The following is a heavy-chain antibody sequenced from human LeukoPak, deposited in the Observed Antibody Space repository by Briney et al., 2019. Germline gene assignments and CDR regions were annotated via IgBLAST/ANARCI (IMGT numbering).Heavy chain of an antibody. CDR1: SGSISSSPYW. D-gene: IGHD3/OR15-3a*01. CDR2: IYFSGST. J-gene: IGHJ4*02. V-gene: IGHV4-39*01. Sequence: SETLSLTCTVSSGSISSSPYWWGWIRQPPGKGLEWIGTIYFSGSTFYHPSLEGRVTISADTSKNQFSLKLASVTAADTAVYYCARRAYGTGFDYWGQGTVVTVSS. CDR3: ARRAYGTGFDY.